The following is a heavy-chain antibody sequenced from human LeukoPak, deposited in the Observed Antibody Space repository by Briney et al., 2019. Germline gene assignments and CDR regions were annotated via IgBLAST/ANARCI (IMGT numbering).Heavy chain of an antibody. CDR3: ARDGGYGDYSDY. CDR2: IYYSGST. V-gene: IGHV4-31*03. CDR1: GGSISSGGYY. J-gene: IGHJ4*02. Sequence: SSQTLSLTCTVSGGSISSGGYYWSWIRQHPGKGLEWIGYIYYSGSTNYNPSLKSRVTISLDTSKNQFSLKLTSVTAADTAVYYCARDGGYGDYSDYWGQGTLVTVSS. D-gene: IGHD4-17*01.